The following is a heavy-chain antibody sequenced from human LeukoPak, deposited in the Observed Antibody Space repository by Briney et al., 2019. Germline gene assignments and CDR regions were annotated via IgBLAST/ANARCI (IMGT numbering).Heavy chain of an antibody. CDR2: IRYDGSNK. Sequence: PGGSLRLSCAASGFTFSSYGMHWVRQAPGKGLEWVAFIRYDGSNKFYADSVKGRFTISRDNPRDTLYLQMNSLRSEDTAVFYCAKELERKGFFDYWGQGTLITVSS. V-gene: IGHV3-30*02. CDR1: GFTFSSYG. D-gene: IGHD3-3*01. CDR3: AKELERKGFFDY. J-gene: IGHJ4*02.